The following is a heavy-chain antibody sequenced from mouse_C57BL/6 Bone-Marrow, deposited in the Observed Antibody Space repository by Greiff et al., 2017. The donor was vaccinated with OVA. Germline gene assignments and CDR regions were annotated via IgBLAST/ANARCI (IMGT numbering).Heavy chain of an antibody. Sequence: VQLQQSDAELVKPGASVKISCKVSGYTFTDHTIHWLKQRPEQGLEWIGYIYPRDGSTKYNEKFKGKATLTADKSSSTAYMQLNSLTSEDSAVYFCARREDSKEDYFDYWGQGTTLTVSS. CDR1: GYTFTDHT. J-gene: IGHJ2*01. D-gene: IGHD2-5*01. CDR3: ARREDSKEDYFDY. CDR2: IYPRDGST. V-gene: IGHV1-78*01.